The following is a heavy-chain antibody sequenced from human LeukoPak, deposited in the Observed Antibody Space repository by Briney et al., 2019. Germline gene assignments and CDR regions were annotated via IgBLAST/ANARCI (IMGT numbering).Heavy chain of an antibody. Sequence: SETLSLTCAVYGGSFSGYYWSWIRQPPGKGLEWIGEINHSGSTNYNPSLKSRVTISVDTSKNQFSLKLSSVTAADTAVYYCARGQNYYDSSGYPMNWFDPWGQGTLVTVSS. CDR1: GGSFSGYY. V-gene: IGHV4-34*01. J-gene: IGHJ5*02. CDR2: INHSGST. CDR3: ARGQNYYDSSGYPMNWFDP. D-gene: IGHD3-22*01.